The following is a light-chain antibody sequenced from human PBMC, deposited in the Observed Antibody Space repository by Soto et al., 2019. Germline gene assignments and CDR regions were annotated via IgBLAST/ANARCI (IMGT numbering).Light chain of an antibody. CDR2: DAS. Sequence: GLAQSPAAVSLSPGERATLCCRASQSVSSYLAWYQQKPGQAPRLLIYDASNRATGIPARFSGSGSGTDFTLTISSLEPEDFAVYYCQQRSNWLTFGGGTKVDIK. CDR1: QSVSSY. V-gene: IGKV3-11*01. J-gene: IGKJ4*01. CDR3: QQRSNWLT.